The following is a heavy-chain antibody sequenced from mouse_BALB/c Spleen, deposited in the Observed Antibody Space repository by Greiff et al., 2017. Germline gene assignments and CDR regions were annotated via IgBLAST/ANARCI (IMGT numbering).Heavy chain of an antibody. Sequence: QVQLQQSGAELVRPGTSVKISCKASGYTFTNYWLGWVKQRPGHGLEWIGDIYPGGGYTNYNEKFKGKATLTADTSSSTAYMQLSSLTSEDSAVYFCARSWQGYAMDYWGQGTSVTVSS. CDR2: IYPGGGYT. CDR1: GYTFTNYW. D-gene: IGHD6-1*01. J-gene: IGHJ4*01. V-gene: IGHV1-63*02. CDR3: ARSWQGYAMDY.